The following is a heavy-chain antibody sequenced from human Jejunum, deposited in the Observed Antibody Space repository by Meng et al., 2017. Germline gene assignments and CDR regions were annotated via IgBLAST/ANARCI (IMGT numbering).Heavy chain of an antibody. Sequence: QGQGQQWGAGLLKPSETLPLTCAVSGGSLKDFYWNWIRQPPGKGLEWIGEISHSGSTNYNPSLKSRVTISVDRSQNQLSLKLTSVSGTDTAVYFCARALGAYGDSGFAYWGQGALVTVSS. J-gene: IGHJ4*02. V-gene: IGHV4-34*01. CDR1: GGSLKDFY. CDR2: ISHSGST. CDR3: ARALGAYGDSGFAY. D-gene: IGHD4-17*01.